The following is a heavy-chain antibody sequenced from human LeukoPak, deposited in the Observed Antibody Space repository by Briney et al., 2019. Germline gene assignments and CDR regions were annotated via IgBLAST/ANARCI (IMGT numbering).Heavy chain of an antibody. CDR1: GGSISGGDYY. CDR3: ARKRYDDPYFFDY. J-gene: IGHJ4*02. CDR2: IYYSGTT. V-gene: IGHV4-30-4*01. Sequence: PSQTLSLTCTVSGGSISGGDYYWSWIRRPPGKGLEWIGYIYYSGTTYYNPSLKSRVTISVDTSKNQFSLKLNSVTAADTAVYYCARKRYDDPYFFDYWGQGTLVTVSS. D-gene: IGHD3-16*01.